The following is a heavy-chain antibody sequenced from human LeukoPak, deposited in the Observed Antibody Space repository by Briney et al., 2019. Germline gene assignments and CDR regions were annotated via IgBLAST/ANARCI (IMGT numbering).Heavy chain of an antibody. CDR2: VSAYNGNT. CDR3: STIIAAAGKRYFQH. D-gene: IGHD6-13*01. V-gene: IGHV1-18*04. CDR1: GYTFTGYY. Sequence: GASVKVSCKASGYTFTGYYMHWVRQAPGQGLEWMGWVSAYNGNTNYAQKLQGRVTMTTDTSTSTAYMELRSPRSDDTAVYYCSTIIAAAGKRYFQHWGQGTLVTVSS. J-gene: IGHJ1*01.